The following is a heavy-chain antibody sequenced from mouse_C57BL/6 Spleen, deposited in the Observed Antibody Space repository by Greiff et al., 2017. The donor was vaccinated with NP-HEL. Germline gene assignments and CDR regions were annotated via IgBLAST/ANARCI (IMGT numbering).Heavy chain of an antibody. Sequence: QVQLQQPGAELVMPGASVQLSCKASGYTFTSYWMHWVKQRHGQGLEWIGEIDPSDSYTNYNQKFKGKSTLTVDKASSTAYMQLSSLTSEDSAVYYGARWGGKGPSAHWGQGTLVTVSA. CDR2: IDPSDSYT. CDR3: ARWGGKGPSAH. V-gene: IGHV1-69*01. J-gene: IGHJ3*01. D-gene: IGHD2-1*01. CDR1: GYTFTSYW.